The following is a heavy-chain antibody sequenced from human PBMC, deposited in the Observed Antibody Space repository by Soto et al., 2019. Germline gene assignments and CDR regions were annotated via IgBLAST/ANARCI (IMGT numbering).Heavy chain of an antibody. V-gene: IGHV3-23*01. CDR3: AKDRSRAGADRYEFDY. J-gene: IGHJ4*01. D-gene: IGHD6-13*01. CDR1: GFTFSSYA. CDR2: ISGSGGST. Sequence: GGSLRLSCAASGFTFSSYAMSWVRQAPGKGLEWVSAISGSGGSTYYADSVKGRFTISRDNSKNTLYLQMNSLRAEDTAVYYCAKDRSRAGADRYEFDYWGQGTLVTVSS.